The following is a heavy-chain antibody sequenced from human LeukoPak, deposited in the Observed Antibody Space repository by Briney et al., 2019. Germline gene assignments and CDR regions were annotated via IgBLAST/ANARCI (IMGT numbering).Heavy chain of an antibody. CDR3: ARGLMVRGVIITVDYYYYMDV. Sequence: ASVKVSCKASGYTFTSYDINWVRQATGQGLEWMGWMNPNSGNTGYAQKFQGRVTITRNTSTSTAYMELSSLRSEDTAVYYCARGLMVRGVIITVDYYYYMDVWGKGTTVTVSS. D-gene: IGHD3-10*01. V-gene: IGHV1-8*03. J-gene: IGHJ6*03. CDR1: GYTFTSYD. CDR2: MNPNSGNT.